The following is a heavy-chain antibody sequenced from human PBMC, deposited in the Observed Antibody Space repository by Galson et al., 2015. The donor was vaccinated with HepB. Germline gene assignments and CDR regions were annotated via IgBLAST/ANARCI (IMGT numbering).Heavy chain of an antibody. J-gene: IGHJ4*01. CDR1: GYTFTSYA. D-gene: IGHD6-13*01. CDR2: INAGNGNT. Sequence: SVKVSCKASGYTFTSYAMHWVRQAPGQRLEWMGWINAGNGNTKYSQKFQGRVTITRDTSAGTAYMELSSLRSEDTAVYYCARDRYSSSWEFDYWGQGTLVTVSS. V-gene: IGHV1-3*01. CDR3: ARDRYSSSWEFDY.